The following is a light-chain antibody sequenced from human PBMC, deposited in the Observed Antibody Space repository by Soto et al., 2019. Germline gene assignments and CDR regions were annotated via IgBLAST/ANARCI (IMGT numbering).Light chain of an antibody. Sequence: EIVLTQSPGTLSLSPGERATLSCRASQTVTSNYLAWYQHKPGQAPRLLIYDASKRALGIPDRFSGSGSGTDFNLTISRLEPEDFAVYYCQQSGTFGQGTKVEI. CDR2: DAS. CDR1: QTVTSNY. V-gene: IGKV3-20*01. J-gene: IGKJ1*01. CDR3: QQSGT.